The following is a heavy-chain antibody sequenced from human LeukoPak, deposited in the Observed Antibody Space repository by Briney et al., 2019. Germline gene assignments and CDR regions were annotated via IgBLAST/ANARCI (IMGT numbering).Heavy chain of an antibody. Sequence: PSETLSLTCTVSGGSVSSGSYYWSWIRQPPGTGLEWIGYIYYSGSTNCNPSLKSRVSISVDTSKNQFSLKLSSVTAADTAVYYCARYPHCSSTDCYVTWGQGTLVIVPA. CDR2: IYYSGST. CDR3: ARYPHCSSTDCYVT. V-gene: IGHV4-61*01. D-gene: IGHD2-2*01. CDR1: GGSVSSGSYY. J-gene: IGHJ4*02.